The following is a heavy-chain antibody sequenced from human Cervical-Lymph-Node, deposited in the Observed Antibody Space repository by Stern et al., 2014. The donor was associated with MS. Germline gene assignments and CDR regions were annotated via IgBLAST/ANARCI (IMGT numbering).Heavy chain of an antibody. Sequence: VHLVESGGGVVQPGRSLRLSCEASGFSFSSYGMHLVRLAPRTWLAWVGLISHYGSETYYEDSFNSRFTVHSDNSKQTLFMQIDSTMADDTAVYFCAKRRTGGRRGLYDFDYWGQGTLVTVSS. J-gene: IGHJ4*02. CDR3: AKRRTGGRRGLYDFDY. CDR1: GFSFSSYG. V-gene: IGHV3-30*18. CDR2: ISHYGSET. D-gene: IGHD5/OR15-5a*01.